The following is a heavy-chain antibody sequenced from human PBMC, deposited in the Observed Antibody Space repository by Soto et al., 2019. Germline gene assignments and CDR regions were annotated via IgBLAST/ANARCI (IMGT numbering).Heavy chain of an antibody. J-gene: IGHJ4*02. Sequence: EVQLVESGGGLVQPGGSLRLSCAASGFTFSRFWMTWVRQAPGKGLEWVANIEHDGSEQYYVDSMKGRFTISRDNAKDSLYLQMNSLRADGTAVYYCGREQICSGGSCYSGIIDSWGRGTLVTVSS. CDR1: GFTFSRFW. D-gene: IGHD2-15*01. CDR3: GREQICSGGSCYSGIIDS. CDR2: IEHDGSEQ. V-gene: IGHV3-7*03.